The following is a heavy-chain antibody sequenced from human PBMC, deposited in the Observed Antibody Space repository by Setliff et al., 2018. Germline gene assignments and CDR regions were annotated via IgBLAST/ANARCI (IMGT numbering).Heavy chain of an antibody. CDR3: ARLRGAFDY. Sequence: NPSETLSLTCTVPGGSISSYYWSWIRQPPGKRLEWIGYIYYSGSTNYNPSLESRVAISVDTSKNQFSLRLNSATAADTAVYYCARLRGAFDYWGQGTLVTVSS. CDR1: GGSISSYY. CDR2: IYYSGST. J-gene: IGHJ4*02. D-gene: IGHD3-16*01. V-gene: IGHV4-59*01.